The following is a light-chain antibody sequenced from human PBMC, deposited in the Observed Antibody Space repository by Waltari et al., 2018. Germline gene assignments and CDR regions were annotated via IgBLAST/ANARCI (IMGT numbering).Light chain of an antibody. CDR2: GAS. Sequence: EIVLTQSPGTLSLSPGERATLSCRASQSVSSSYLAWYQQKPGQAPRLLIYGASRRATGIPDRFSGSGSGTDFTLTISRLEPEDFAVYYCQQYVSSPLTFGGGTEVEIK. J-gene: IGKJ4*01. CDR3: QQYVSSPLT. CDR1: QSVSSSY. V-gene: IGKV3-20*01.